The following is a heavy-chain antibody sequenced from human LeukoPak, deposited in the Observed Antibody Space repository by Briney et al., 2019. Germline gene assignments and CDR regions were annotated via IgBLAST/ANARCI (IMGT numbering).Heavy chain of an antibody. CDR1: GFTFSSYS. CDR3: AKDPYSGSYYYYYMDV. V-gene: IGHV3-21*04. CDR2: ISSSSSYI. J-gene: IGHJ6*03. Sequence: GGSLRLSCAASGFTFSSYSMNWVRQAPGKGLEWVSSISSSSSYIYYADSVKGRFTISRDNSKNTLYLQMNSLRAEDTAVYYCAKDPYSGSYYYYYMDVWGKGTTVTVSS. D-gene: IGHD1-26*01.